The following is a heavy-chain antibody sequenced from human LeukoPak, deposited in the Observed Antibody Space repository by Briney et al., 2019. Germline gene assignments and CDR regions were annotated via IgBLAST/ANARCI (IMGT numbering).Heavy chain of an antibody. Sequence: SQTLSLTCALSGDSVSSNSVTWHWLRQSPSRALELLGRTYYRSKWYIDYAVSVKSRITINPDTSKHQFSLQLNSVTPEDTAVYYCARDRKSSGSYFAFDIWGQGTMVTVSS. J-gene: IGHJ3*02. D-gene: IGHD1-26*01. CDR1: GDSVSSNSVT. CDR3: ARDRKSSGSYFAFDI. CDR2: TYYRSKWYI. V-gene: IGHV6-1*01.